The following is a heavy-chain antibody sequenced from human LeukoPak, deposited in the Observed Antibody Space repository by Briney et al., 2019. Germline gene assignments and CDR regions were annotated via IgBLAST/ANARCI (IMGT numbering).Heavy chain of an antibody. CDR2: INHSGST. J-gene: IGHJ4*02. V-gene: IGHV4-34*01. D-gene: IGHD4-17*01. Sequence: SETLSLTCSVYGGSFSGYYWSWIRQPPGKGLEWIGEINHSGSTNYNPSLKSRVTISVDTSKYQFSLKLSSVTAADTAVYYCARVGTTYYYAYWGRGTLVTVSS. CDR1: GGSFSGYY. CDR3: ARVGTTYYYAY.